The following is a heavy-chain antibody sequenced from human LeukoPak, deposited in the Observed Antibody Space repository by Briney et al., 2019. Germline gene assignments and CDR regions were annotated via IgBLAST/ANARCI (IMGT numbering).Heavy chain of an antibody. CDR2: INHSGST. J-gene: IGHJ5*02. CDR1: GGSFSGYY. CDR3: ARYHGSSWYTRRDNWFDP. D-gene: IGHD6-13*01. Sequence: PSETLSLTCAVYGGSFSGYYWSWIRQPPGKWLEWIGEINHSGSTNYNPSLKSRVTISVDTSKNQFSLKLSSVTAADTAVYYCARYHGSSWYTRRDNWFDPWGQGTLVTVSS. V-gene: IGHV4-34*01.